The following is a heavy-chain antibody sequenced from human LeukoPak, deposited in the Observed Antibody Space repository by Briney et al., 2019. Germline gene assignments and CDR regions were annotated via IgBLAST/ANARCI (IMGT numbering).Heavy chain of an antibody. D-gene: IGHD3-10*01. CDR1: GYTFTAYN. Sequence: ASVKVSCKASGYTFTAYNIHWVRQAPGQGPEWMGWITPNSGATNYAQQFQGRVTMTRDTSITTAYMELKNLMSDDTAVYYCARGMGSGTYRRFDFWGQGTLVTVSS. V-gene: IGHV1-2*02. CDR2: ITPNSGAT. CDR3: ARGMGSGTYRRFDF. J-gene: IGHJ4*02.